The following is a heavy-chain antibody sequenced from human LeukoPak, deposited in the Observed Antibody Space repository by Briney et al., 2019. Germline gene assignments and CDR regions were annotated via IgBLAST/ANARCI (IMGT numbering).Heavy chain of an antibody. J-gene: IGHJ4*02. Sequence: ASVKVSCTASGYTFYNYGISWVRQAPGQGLEWMGWISGYNGNTTYLQNLQGRVTVTTDTSTSTAYMELRSLRSDDTAVYYCARDGVSASSFLDYWGQGTLVTVSS. CDR1: GYTFYNYG. V-gene: IGHV1-18*01. CDR2: ISGYNGNT. D-gene: IGHD3-3*01. CDR3: ARDGVSASSFLDY.